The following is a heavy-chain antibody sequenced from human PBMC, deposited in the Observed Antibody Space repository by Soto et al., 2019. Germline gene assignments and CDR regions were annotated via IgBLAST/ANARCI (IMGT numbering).Heavy chain of an antibody. Sequence: SETLSLTCTVSGGSISSYYWSWIRQPPGKGLEWIGYIYNSGRTNYNPSLKSRVTISVDTSKDQFSLKLSSVTAADTAVYYCARRYGYSFDYWGQGTLVTVSS. J-gene: IGHJ4*02. CDR2: IYNSGRT. V-gene: IGHV4-59*08. CDR1: GGSISSYY. D-gene: IGHD1-1*01. CDR3: ARRYGYSFDY.